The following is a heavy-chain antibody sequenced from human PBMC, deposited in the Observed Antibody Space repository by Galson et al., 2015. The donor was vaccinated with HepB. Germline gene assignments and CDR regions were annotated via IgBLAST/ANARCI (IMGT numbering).Heavy chain of an antibody. J-gene: IGHJ4*02. CDR2: IYYSGST. CDR3: GGSSTVPGAPEY. Sequence: NYSWGWIRQPPRKGLEWIGSIYYSGSTYYNASLKSRVTISADTSKNQFSLKLTSVTVADTAVYYCGGSSTVPGAPEYWGQGTLVTVSS. V-gene: IGHV4-39*01. D-gene: IGHD6-19*01. CDR1: NYS.